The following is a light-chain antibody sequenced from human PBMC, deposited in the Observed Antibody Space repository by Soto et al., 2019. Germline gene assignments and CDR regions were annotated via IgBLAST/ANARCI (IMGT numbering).Light chain of an antibody. Sequence: DSHLSQSPSSRSAYVGDRVTITCRASQTISTSLAWYQQKPGKAPKLLIYLASTLQSGVPARFSGSGSATEFTLSISSLQPDDFATYYCQQYGISSRTSGQ. V-gene: IGKV1-5*03. CDR2: LAS. J-gene: IGKJ1*01. CDR1: QTISTS. CDR3: QQYGISSRT.